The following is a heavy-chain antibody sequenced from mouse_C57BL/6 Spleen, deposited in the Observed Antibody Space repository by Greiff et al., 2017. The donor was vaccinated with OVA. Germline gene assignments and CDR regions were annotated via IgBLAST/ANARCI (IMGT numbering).Heavy chain of an antibody. J-gene: IGHJ2*01. CDR3: VRERYGSSYND. V-gene: IGHV10-1*01. CDR2: IRSKSNNYAT. Sequence: EVQLVESGGGLVQPKGSLKLSCAASGFSFNTYAMNWVRQAPGKGLEWVARIRSKSNNYATYYADSVKDRFTISRDDSESMLYLQMNNLKSEDTAMYYCVRERYGSSYNDWGQGTTLTVSS. D-gene: IGHD1-1*01. CDR1: GFSFNTYA.